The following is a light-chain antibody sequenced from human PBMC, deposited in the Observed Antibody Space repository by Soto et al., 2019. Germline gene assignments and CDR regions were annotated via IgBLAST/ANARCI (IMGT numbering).Light chain of an antibody. CDR2: EVS. V-gene: IGLV2-8*01. J-gene: IGLJ2*01. CDR3: SSFAGNNNLV. Sequence: HSALTQPPSASGSPGQSVTISCTGTSSDVGGYNYVSWYQQHPGKAPKLMISEVSKRPSGVPARFSGSKSGNTASLTVSGLQAEDEADYYCSSFAGNNNLVFGGGTKLTVL. CDR1: SSDVGGYNY.